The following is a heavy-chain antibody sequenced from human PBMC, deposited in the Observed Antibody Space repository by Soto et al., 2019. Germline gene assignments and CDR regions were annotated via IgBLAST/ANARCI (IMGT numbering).Heavy chain of an antibody. CDR1: LGTFRSYG. J-gene: IGHJ6*02. V-gene: IGHV1-18*01. CDR3: AGERSIAAAGMDYYYYYGMDV. Sequence: ASVQVSCQASLGTFRSYGISWVRQAPGQGLEWMGWISAYNGNTNYEQKLQGRVTMTTDTSTSTAYMELRSQRSDDTAVYYCAGERSIAAAGMDYYYYYGMDVWGQGTTVTVSS. D-gene: IGHD6-13*01. CDR2: ISAYNGNT.